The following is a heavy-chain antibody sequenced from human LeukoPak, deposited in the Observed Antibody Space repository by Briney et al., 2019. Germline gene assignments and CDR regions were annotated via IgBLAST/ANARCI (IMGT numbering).Heavy chain of an antibody. CDR3: TTDASPYCSNGKCYSGGKFDY. CDR2: IKSKSARVLT. Sequence: GGPLRLSCAASGFTFSNAWMSWVRQAPGKGLEWVGRIKSKSARVLTDYAAPVKGRFTISRDDSQNTLYLQMNSLQTEDTAVYYCTTDASPYCSNGKCYSGGKFDYWGQGTLVTVS. V-gene: IGHV3-15*01. J-gene: IGHJ4*02. CDR1: GFTFSNAW. D-gene: IGHD2-8*01.